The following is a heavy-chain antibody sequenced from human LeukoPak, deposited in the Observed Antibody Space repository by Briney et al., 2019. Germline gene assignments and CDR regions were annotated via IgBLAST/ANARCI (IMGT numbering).Heavy chain of an antibody. CDR2: ISGGGDYI. Sequence: GGSLRLSCAASGFTFSRYVMTWVRRAPGKGLEWVSAISGGGDYIYYGDSVKGRFTSSRDNSKRTLYLQMTYLRAEDTAVYYCAKNWGPGMAFYESWGQGTQVTVSS. J-gene: IGHJ4*02. V-gene: IGHV3-23*01. CDR3: AKNWGPGMAFYES. D-gene: IGHD5-18*01. CDR1: GFTFSRYV.